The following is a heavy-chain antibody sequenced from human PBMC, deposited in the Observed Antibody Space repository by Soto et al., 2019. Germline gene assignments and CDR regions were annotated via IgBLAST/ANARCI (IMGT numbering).Heavy chain of an antibody. V-gene: IGHV1-18*01. CDR2: ISAYNGNT. Sequence: ASLKVSCKASGYTFINYGVSWVRQAPGQGLEWMGWISAYNGNTNYAQKLQGRVTMTTDTSTSTAYMELRSLRSDDTAVYYCARTRAVAGRGEYFDYWGQGTLVNVSS. D-gene: IGHD6-19*01. CDR3: ARTRAVAGRGEYFDY. J-gene: IGHJ4*02. CDR1: GYTFINYG.